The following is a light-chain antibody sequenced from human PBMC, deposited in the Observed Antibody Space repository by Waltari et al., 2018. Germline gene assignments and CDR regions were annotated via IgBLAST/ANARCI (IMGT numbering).Light chain of an antibody. V-gene: IGKV3-11*01. J-gene: IGKJ4*01. CDR2: DAS. CDR1: QPVSSY. CDR3: QQRSKSPLA. Sequence: EIVLTQSPATLSLSPGERAPLSCRASQPVSSYLAWYQQKPGQAPRLLIYDASNRATGIPARFSGSGSGTDFTLTISSLEPEDFAVYYCQQRSKSPLAFGGGTKVEIK.